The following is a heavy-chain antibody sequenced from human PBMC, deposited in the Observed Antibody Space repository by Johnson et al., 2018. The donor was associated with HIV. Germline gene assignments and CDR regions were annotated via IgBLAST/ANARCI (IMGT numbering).Heavy chain of an antibody. V-gene: IGHV3-66*02. Sequence: EVLLVESGGGLVKPGGSLRLSCAASGFTFINAWMSWVRQAPGKGLEWVSVLYSDGTTSFAQSVQGRFSISRDVSKNILYLQMHSLRAEDTAVYYCVRPAAAGRDDAFDIWGQGTMVTVSS. CDR2: LYSDGTT. D-gene: IGHD6-13*01. J-gene: IGHJ3*02. CDR3: VRPAAAGRDDAFDI. CDR1: GFTFINAW.